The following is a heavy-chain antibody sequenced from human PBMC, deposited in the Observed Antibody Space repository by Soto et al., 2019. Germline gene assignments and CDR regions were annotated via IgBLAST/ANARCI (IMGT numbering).Heavy chain of an antibody. V-gene: IGHV3-15*01. CDR1: GFTFSSAW. D-gene: IGHD2-15*01. Sequence: VQLVESGGGFVKPGGSLRLSCAASGFTFSSAWMNWVRQAPGKGLEWVGRIKSKNSGGTTDYAAPVKGRFTISRDDSKNTLSLEVNSLKTEDTAVYYCTTGFGSAWHDHYWGQGTLVTVSS. J-gene: IGHJ4*02. CDR3: TTGFGSAWHDHY. CDR2: IKSKNSGGTT.